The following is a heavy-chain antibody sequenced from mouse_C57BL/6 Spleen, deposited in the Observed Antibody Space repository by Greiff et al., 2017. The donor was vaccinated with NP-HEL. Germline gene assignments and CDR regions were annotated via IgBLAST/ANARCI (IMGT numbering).Heavy chain of an antibody. CDR2: ISGGGGNT. V-gene: IGHV5-9*04. Sequence: EVQLQESGGGLVKPGGSLKLSCAASGFTFSSYTMSWVRQTPEKRLEWVATISGGGGNTYYPDSVKGRFTISRDNAKNTLYLQMSSLRSEDTALYYCARPSDYYGSSPFAYWGQGTLVTVSA. CDR1: GFTFSSYT. J-gene: IGHJ3*01. D-gene: IGHD1-1*01. CDR3: ARPSDYYGSSPFAY.